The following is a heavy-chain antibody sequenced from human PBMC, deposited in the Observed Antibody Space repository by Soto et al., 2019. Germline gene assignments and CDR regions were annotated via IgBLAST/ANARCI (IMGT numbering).Heavy chain of an antibody. J-gene: IGHJ6*03. V-gene: IGHV3-21*01. D-gene: IGHD3-9*01. CDR1: GFTFSSYS. Sequence: EVQLVESGGGLVKPGGSLRLSCAASGFTFSSYSMNWVRQAPGKGLEWVSSISSSSSYIYYADSVKGRFTISRDNAKNALSLQMNSLRAEDTAVYYCGRLSPTYYDILTGRGDYYYYMDVWGKGTTVTVSS. CDR2: ISSSSSYI. CDR3: GRLSPTYYDILTGRGDYYYYMDV.